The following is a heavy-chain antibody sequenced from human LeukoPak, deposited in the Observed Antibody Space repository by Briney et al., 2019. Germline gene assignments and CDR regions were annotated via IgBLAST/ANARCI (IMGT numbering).Heavy chain of an antibody. J-gene: IGHJ4*02. D-gene: IGHD3-10*01. CDR1: GFTSSTYW. V-gene: IGHV3-7*01. CDR2: IKQDGSEK. Sequence: GGSLTLSCAASGFTSSTYWMSWVRQAPGKGLEWVGNIKQDGSEKYYVDSVKGRFTISRDNAKNSLYLQMISPRAEDTAIYYCARDYYGSGSHDYWGQGTLVTVSS. CDR3: ARDYYGSGSHDY.